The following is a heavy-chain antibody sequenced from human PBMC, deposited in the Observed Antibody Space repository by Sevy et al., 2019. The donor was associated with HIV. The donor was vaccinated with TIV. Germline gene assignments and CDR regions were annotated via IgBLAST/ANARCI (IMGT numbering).Heavy chain of an antibody. J-gene: IGHJ4*02. CDR1: SVSISDYY. CDR3: ARHDCSGGSCFPPSFDY. V-gene: IGHV4-59*13. D-gene: IGHD2-15*01. Sequence: SETLSLTCTVSSVSISDYYWSWIRQPPGRGLEWIGYIYSTRNIHYSPSIKSRVTISVDTSKNQFSLKLNSVTAADTAVYYCARHDCSGGSCFPPSFDYWGQGTLVTVSS. CDR2: IYSTRNI.